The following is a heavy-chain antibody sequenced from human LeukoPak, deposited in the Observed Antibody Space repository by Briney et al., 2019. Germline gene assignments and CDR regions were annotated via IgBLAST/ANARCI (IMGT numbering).Heavy chain of an antibody. CDR2: INTNTGNP. CDR1: GYTFTSYA. J-gene: IGHJ4*02. CDR3: AREGDYYDSSGYYFATIKFDY. D-gene: IGHD3-22*01. Sequence: GASVKVSCKASGYTFTSYAMNWVRQAPGQGLEWMGWINTNTGNPTYAQGFTGRFVFSLDTSVSTAYLQISSLKAEDTAVYYCAREGDYYDSSGYYFATIKFDYWGQGTLVTVSS. V-gene: IGHV7-4-1*02.